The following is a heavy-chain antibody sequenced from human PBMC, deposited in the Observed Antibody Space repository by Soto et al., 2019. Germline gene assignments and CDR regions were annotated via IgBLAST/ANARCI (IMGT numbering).Heavy chain of an antibody. J-gene: IGHJ6*02. Sequence: EVQLVESGGGLVQPGGSLKLSCAASGFTFSGSAVHWVRQASGKGLEWVGHIRSKANIYATAYAASVKGRFTISRDDSRNTAYLEMNSLKTEDTAVYYCSRREEYGLGYNYYGMDVWGQGTTVTVSS. D-gene: IGHD2-2*01. CDR2: IRSKANIYAT. CDR1: GFTFSGSA. CDR3: SRREEYGLGYNYYGMDV. V-gene: IGHV3-73*02.